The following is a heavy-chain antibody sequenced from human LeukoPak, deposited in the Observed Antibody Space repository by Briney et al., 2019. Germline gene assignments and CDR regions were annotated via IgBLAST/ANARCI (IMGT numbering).Heavy chain of an antibody. V-gene: IGHV7-4-1*02. CDR2: INTNTGNP. CDR1: GYTFTSYA. CDR3: ARDYIVVVPAANWFDP. Sequence: GASVKVSCKASGYTFTSYAMNWVRQAPGQGLEWMGWINTNTGNPTYAQGFTGRFVFSLDTSVSTAYLQISSLKAEDTAVYYCARDYIVVVPAANWFDPWGQGTLVTVSS. J-gene: IGHJ5*02. D-gene: IGHD2-2*01.